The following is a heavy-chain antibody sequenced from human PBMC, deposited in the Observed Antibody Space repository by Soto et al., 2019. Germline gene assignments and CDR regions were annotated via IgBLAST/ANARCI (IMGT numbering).Heavy chain of an antibody. CDR1: GYPFTTYG. CDR2: ISGYNGDT. CDR3: AKNGQPPYYYYGLDV. Sequence: QGQLVQSEAEAKKPGASVKVSCKASGYPFTTYGISWVRQAPGQGLEWMGWISGYNGDTNYAQKFQGRVTMTIDTSTGTAYMEVRRLTSDDTAIYYCAKNGQPPYYYYGLDVWGQGTKVTVSS. J-gene: IGHJ6*02. D-gene: IGHD2-8*01. V-gene: IGHV1-18*01.